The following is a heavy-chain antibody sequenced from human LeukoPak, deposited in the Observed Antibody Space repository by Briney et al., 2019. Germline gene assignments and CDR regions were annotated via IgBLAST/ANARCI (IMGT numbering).Heavy chain of an antibody. CDR1: GFTFDDYA. J-gene: IGHJ4*02. V-gene: IGHV3-9*01. Sequence: GRSLRLSCAASGFTFDDYAMHWVRQAPGKGLEWVSGISWNSGSIGYADSVKGRFTISRDNSKNTLYLQMNSLRAEDTAVYYCARDMLYGEASYWGQGTLVTVSS. CDR3: ARDMLYGEASY. CDR2: ISWNSGSI. D-gene: IGHD2-2*02.